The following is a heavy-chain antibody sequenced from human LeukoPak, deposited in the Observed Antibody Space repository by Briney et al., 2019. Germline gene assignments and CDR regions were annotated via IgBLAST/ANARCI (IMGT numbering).Heavy chain of an antibody. CDR1: GFTFSSYG. V-gene: IGHV3-33*01. CDR2: IWYDGSNK. CDR3: TRARYCSSTSCYDDAFDI. D-gene: IGHD2-2*01. Sequence: PGGSLRLSCAASGFTFSSYGMHWVRQAPGKGLEWVAVIWYDGSNKYYADSVKGRFTISRDNSKNTLYLQMNSLRAEDTAVYYCTRARYCSSTSCYDDAFDIWGQGTMVTVSS. J-gene: IGHJ3*02.